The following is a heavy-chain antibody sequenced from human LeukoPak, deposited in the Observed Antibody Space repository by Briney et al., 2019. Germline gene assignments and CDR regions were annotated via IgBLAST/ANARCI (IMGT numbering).Heavy chain of an antibody. J-gene: IGHJ3*02. CDR2: IYYSGST. CDR1: GGSISSYY. D-gene: IGHD3-10*01. CDR3: ARAAYYYGSGSYSDI. V-gene: IGHV4-59*13. Sequence: SETLSLTCTVPGGSISSYYWSWIRQPPGKGLEWIGYIYYSGSTNYNPSLKSRVTISVDTSKNQFSLKLSSVTAADTAVYYCARAAYYYGSGSYSDIWGQGTMVTVSS.